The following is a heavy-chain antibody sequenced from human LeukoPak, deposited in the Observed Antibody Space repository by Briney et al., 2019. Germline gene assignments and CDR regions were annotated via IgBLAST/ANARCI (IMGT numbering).Heavy chain of an antibody. Sequence: KSGGSLRLSCAASGFTFSSYSMNWVRQAPGKGLEWVSSISSSSSYIYYADSVKGRFTISRDNAKNSLYLQMNSLRAEDTAVYYCARDRQQLVPVEVYWGQGTLVTVSS. V-gene: IGHV3-21*01. CDR2: ISSSSSYI. J-gene: IGHJ4*02. D-gene: IGHD6-13*01. CDR1: GFTFSSYS. CDR3: ARDRQQLVPVEVY.